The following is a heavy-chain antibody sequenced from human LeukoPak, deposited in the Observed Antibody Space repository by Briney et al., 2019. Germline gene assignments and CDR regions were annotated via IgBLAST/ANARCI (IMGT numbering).Heavy chain of an antibody. CDR2: IYTSGST. J-gene: IGHJ4*02. V-gene: IGHV4-61*02. CDR1: GGSISSGSYY. Sequence: PSETLSLTCTVSGGSISSGSYYWSWIRQPAGKGLEWIGRIYTSGSTNYNPSLKSRVTISVDTSENQFSLKLSSVTAADTAVYYCARGGELLLSFDYWGQGTLVTVSS. CDR3: ARGGELLLSFDY. D-gene: IGHD1-26*01.